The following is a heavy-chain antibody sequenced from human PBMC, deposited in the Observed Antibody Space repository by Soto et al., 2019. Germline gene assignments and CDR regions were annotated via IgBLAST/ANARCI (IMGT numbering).Heavy chain of an antibody. CDR2: ISGSGGST. CDR1: GFTFSSYA. J-gene: IGHJ5*02. Sequence: GGSLRLSCAASGFTFSSYAMTWVRQAPGKGLEWVSGISGSGGSTDYADSVKGRFTISRDNSKNTLYLQMNSLRAEDTAVYYCAKDAYSSTINWFDPWGQGTLVTVSS. D-gene: IGHD6-13*01. V-gene: IGHV3-23*01. CDR3: AKDAYSSTINWFDP.